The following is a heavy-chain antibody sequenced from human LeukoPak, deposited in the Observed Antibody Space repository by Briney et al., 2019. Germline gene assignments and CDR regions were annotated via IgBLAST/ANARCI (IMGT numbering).Heavy chain of an antibody. CDR1: GFTFSSYS. V-gene: IGHV3-21*01. J-gene: IGHJ6*03. Sequence: GGSLRLSCAASGFTFSSYSMNWVRQAPGKGLEWVSSISSSSSYIYYADSVKGRFTISRDNAKNSLYLQMNSLRAEDTAVYYCARGYCSGDSCYYYMDVWGKGTTVTVSS. CDR2: ISSSSSYI. D-gene: IGHD2-15*01. CDR3: ARGYCSGDSCYYYMDV.